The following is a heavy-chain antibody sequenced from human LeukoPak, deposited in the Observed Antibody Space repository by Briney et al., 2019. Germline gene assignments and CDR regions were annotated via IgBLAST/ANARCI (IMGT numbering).Heavy chain of an antibody. CDR1: GYTFTSYD. CDR3: ANLFDWAPIDC. CDR2: MNPNSGNT. Sequence: ASVKVSCKASGYTFTSYDINWVRQATGQGLEWMGWMNPNSGNTGYAQKFQGRVTITRNTSISTAYMELSSLRAEDTAIYSCANLFDWAPIDCWGQGTPVTVSS. D-gene: IGHD3-9*01. J-gene: IGHJ4*02. V-gene: IGHV1-8*03.